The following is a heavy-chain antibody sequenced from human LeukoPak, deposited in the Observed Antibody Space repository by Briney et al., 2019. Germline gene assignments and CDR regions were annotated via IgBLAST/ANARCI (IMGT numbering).Heavy chain of an antibody. CDR1: GFTFSDYY. CDR3: ARGESDIVVVPAAVDY. CDR2: ISSSGSTI. J-gene: IGHJ4*02. V-gene: IGHV3-11*01. Sequence: TGGSLRLSCAASGFTFSDYYMSWIRQAPGKGLEWVSYISSSGSTIYYADSVKGRFTISRDNAKNSLYLQMNSLRAEDTAVYYCARGESDIVVVPAAVDYWGQGTLVTVSS. D-gene: IGHD2-2*01.